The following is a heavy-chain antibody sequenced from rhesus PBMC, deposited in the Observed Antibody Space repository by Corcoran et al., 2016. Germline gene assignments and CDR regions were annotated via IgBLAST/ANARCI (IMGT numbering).Heavy chain of an antibody. CDR1: GGSISVYHY. CDR2: IYGSGGSN. V-gene: IGHV4S14*01. Sequence: QVQLQESGPGLVKPSETLSLTCAVSGGSISVYHYWSWIRQPQGKGLEWIGSIYGSGGSNYLNPSLNSRVTLSVDTSKKQFSLKLSSVTAADTAVYYCASSLGAYWGQGVLVTVSS. CDR3: ASSLGAY. J-gene: IGHJ4*01. D-gene: IGHD1-44*02.